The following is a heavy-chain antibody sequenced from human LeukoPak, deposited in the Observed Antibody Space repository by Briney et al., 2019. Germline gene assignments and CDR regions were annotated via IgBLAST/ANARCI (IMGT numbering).Heavy chain of an antibody. CDR1: GFTFSSYA. CDR2: ISGRGDTT. V-gene: IGHV3-23*01. CDR3: AKEAGDSSSWSFDY. J-gene: IGHJ4*02. Sequence: GGSLRLSCAASGFTFSSYAMSWVRQAPGKGLEWVSAISGRGDTTYYADSVKGRFTISRGNSKNTLYLQMNSLRADDTAVYYCAKEAGDSSSWSFDYWGQGTLVTVSS. D-gene: IGHD6-13*01.